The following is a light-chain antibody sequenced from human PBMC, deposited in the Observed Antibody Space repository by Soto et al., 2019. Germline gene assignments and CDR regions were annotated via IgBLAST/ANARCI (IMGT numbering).Light chain of an antibody. CDR1: QSVSSN. CDR3: QQYNKWPPT. J-gene: IGKJ1*01. V-gene: IGKV3-15*01. CDR2: GAS. Sequence: EIVMTQSTATLSVSPGERATLSCRASQSVSSNLSWYQQKPGQAPRLLIYGASTRATGIPARFSGSGSGTEFTLSISSRQSEDFAVYYCQQYNKWPPTFGEGTKVE.